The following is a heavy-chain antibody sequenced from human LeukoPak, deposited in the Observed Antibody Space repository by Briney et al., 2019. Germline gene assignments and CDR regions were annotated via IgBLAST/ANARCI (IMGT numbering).Heavy chain of an antibody. D-gene: IGHD3-10*01. V-gene: IGHV3-11*01. J-gene: IGHJ5*02. CDR2: ITKKTAI. Sequence: PGGSLRLSCAASGFSVTDYYMSWIRQSPGKGLEWVSHITKKTAIEYADSVKGRFTISRDNANNLLLLQMDSLRPEDTGVYYCARGTYYSGSGPGNWFDPWGHGTLVTVSS. CDR1: GFSVTDYY. CDR3: ARGTYYSGSGPGNWFDP.